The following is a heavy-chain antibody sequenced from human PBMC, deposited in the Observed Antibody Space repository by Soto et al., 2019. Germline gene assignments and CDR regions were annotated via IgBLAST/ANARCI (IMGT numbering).Heavy chain of an antibody. CDR3: ATRYSGYDSDYYYYYMDV. D-gene: IGHD5-12*01. V-gene: IGHV1-24*01. CDR2: FDPEDGET. Sequence: ASVKVSCKVSGYTLTGLSMHWVRQAPGKGLEWMGGFDPEDGETIYAQKFQGRVTMTEDTSTDTAYMEPSSLRSEDTAVYYCATRYSGYDSDYYYYYMDVWGKGTTVTVSS. CDR1: GYTLTGLS. J-gene: IGHJ6*03.